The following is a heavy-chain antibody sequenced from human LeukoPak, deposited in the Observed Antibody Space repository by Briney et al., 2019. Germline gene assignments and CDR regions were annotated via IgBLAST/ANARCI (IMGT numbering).Heavy chain of an antibody. CDR3: AKDLRRYCSSTSCYFPSH. D-gene: IGHD2-2*01. V-gene: IGHV3-30*02. Sequence: GGSLGLSCAASGFTFSSYGMHWVRQAPGKGLEWVAFIRYDGGNKYYADSVKGRFTISRDNSKNTLYLQMNSLRAEDTAVYYCAKDLRRYCSSTSCYFPSHWGQGTLVTVSS. J-gene: IGHJ4*02. CDR1: GFTFSSYG. CDR2: IRYDGGNK.